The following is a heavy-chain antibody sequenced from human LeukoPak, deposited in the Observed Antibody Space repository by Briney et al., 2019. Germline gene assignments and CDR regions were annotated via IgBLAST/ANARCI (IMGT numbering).Heavy chain of an antibody. V-gene: IGHV4-34*01. J-gene: IGHJ4*02. CDR2: INHSGST. CDR1: GGSFSGYY. D-gene: IGHD1-26*01. Sequence: PSETLSLTCAVYGGSFSGYYWSWIRQPPGKGLEWIGEINHSGSTNYNPSLKSRVTISVDTSKNQFSLKLSSVTAADTAVYYCARAGGELNFDYWGQGTLVTVSS. CDR3: ARAGGELNFDY.